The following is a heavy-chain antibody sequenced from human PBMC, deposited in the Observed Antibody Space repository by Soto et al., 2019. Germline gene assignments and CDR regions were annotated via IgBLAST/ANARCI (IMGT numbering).Heavy chain of an antibody. CDR2: IDSSGSTI. CDR3: ARSLGYCNGGSCYDY. D-gene: IGHD2-15*01. CDR1: GFTFSSYE. Sequence: EVQLVESGGGLVQPGGSLRLSCAACGFTFSSYEMNWVRQAPGKGLQWVSNIDSSGSTIYYADSLRGRFTVSRDNAKNSLYLQMNSLRAEDTAVYYCARSLGYCNGGSCYDYWGQGTLVIVSS. V-gene: IGHV3-48*03. J-gene: IGHJ4*02.